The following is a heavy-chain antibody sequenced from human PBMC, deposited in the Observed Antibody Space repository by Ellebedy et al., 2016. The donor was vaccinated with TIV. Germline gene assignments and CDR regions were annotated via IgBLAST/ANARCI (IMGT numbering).Heavy chain of an antibody. V-gene: IGHV3-15*01. CDR2: IKSKDDGGAV. CDR1: GFTFSNAW. Sequence: GGSLRLSXAASGFTFSNAWMSWVRQAPGKGLEWVGRIKSKDDGGAVNYSAPVEGRFTISRDDLKNTVYLQMNSLKIEDTAVYYCTTDHVPDDYWGQGTLVTVSS. D-gene: IGHD3-16*01. CDR3: TTDHVPDDY. J-gene: IGHJ4*02.